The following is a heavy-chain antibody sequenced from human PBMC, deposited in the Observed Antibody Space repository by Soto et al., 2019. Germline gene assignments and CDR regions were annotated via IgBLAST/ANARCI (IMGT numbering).Heavy chain of an antibody. CDR2: IYSGGST. Sequence: GGSLRLSCAASGFTVSSNYMSWVRQAPGKGLEWVSVIYSGGSTYYADSVKGRFTISRDNSKNTLYLQMNSLRAEDTAVYYCARGSDACSSTSCYGGNNWFDPWGQGTLVTVSS. D-gene: IGHD2-2*01. V-gene: IGHV3-66*01. CDR1: GFTVSSNY. J-gene: IGHJ5*02. CDR3: ARGSDACSSTSCYGGNNWFDP.